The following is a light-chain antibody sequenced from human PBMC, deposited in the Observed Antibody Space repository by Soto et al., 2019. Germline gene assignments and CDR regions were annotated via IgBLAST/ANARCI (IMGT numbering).Light chain of an antibody. J-gene: IGKJ1*01. V-gene: IGKV3-11*01. Sequence: EIVLTQSPVTLSLSPGERATLSCRASQSVSSYLAWYKQKPGQAPRLLIYEASNRATGIPARFSGRGSGTEFTLTISSLEPEDFAVYYCQQRSNWPLTFGQGTKVDIK. CDR2: EAS. CDR3: QQRSNWPLT. CDR1: QSVSSY.